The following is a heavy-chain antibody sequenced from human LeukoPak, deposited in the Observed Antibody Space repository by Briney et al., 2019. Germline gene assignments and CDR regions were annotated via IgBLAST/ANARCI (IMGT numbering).Heavy chain of an antibody. J-gene: IGHJ4*02. Sequence: GGSLRLSCVASGFTFSSYAMNWVRQAPGKGLERVSTFSDTGSGTYYADSVKGRFTISRDNSNNTLYLQMNSLRAEDTAVYYCAKSRSRWYIFDSWGQGTLVTVSS. D-gene: IGHD6-13*01. CDR2: FSDTGSGT. V-gene: IGHV3-23*01. CDR3: AKSRSRWYIFDS. CDR1: GFTFSSYA.